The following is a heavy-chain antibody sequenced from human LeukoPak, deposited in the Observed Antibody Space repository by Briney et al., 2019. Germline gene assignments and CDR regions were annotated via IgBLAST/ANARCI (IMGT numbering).Heavy chain of an antibody. V-gene: IGHV3-30*04. CDR2: VAHDEKTI. Sequence: PGRSLRLSCVASGFTFTGHSMHWVRQAPGKGLEWVAVVAHDEKTIFYADSLKGRFTVSRDNSKNTVYLQMNSLRDEDTAVYYCARGVRTARRGFDPWGQGTLVTVSS. CDR3: ARGVRTARRGFDP. D-gene: IGHD6-6*01. CDR1: GFTFTGHS. J-gene: IGHJ5*02.